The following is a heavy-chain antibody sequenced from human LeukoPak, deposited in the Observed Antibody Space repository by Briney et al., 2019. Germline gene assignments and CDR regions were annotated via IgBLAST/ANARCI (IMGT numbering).Heavy chain of an antibody. CDR3: ASSSSLAGTILDY. V-gene: IGHV1-69*04. J-gene: IGHJ4*02. D-gene: IGHD6-19*01. CDR1: GGTFSSYA. Sequence: GASVKVSCEASGGTFSSYAISWVRQAPGQGLEWMGRIIPILGIANYAQKFQGRVTITADKSTSTAYMELSSLRSEDTAVYYCASSSSLAGTILDYWGQGTLVTVSS. CDR2: IIPILGIA.